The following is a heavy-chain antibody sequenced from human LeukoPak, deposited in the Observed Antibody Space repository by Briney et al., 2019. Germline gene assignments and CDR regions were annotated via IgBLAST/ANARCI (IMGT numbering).Heavy chain of an antibody. CDR1: GGTFSSYA. CDR2: IIPILGIA. Sequence: ASVKVSCKASGGTFSSYAISWVRQAPGQGLEWMGRIIPILGIANYAQKFQGRVTITADKSTSTAYMELSSLRSEDTAVYYCARDLGCGGDCRWFDPWGQGTLVTVSS. CDR3: ARDLGCGGDCRWFDP. J-gene: IGHJ5*02. V-gene: IGHV1-69*04. D-gene: IGHD2-21*02.